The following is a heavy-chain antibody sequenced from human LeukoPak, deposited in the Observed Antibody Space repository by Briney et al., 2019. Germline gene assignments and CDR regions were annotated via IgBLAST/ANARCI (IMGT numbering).Heavy chain of an antibody. D-gene: IGHD6-13*01. Sequence: ASVKVSCKASGYAFTGYYMHWVRQAPGQGLEWMGWINPNSGGTNYAQKFQGRVTMTRDTSISTAYMELSRLRSDDTAVYYCARDRFGAAAGSYYGMDVWGQGTTVTASS. CDR3: ARDRFGAAAGSYYGMDV. CDR1: GYAFTGYY. CDR2: INPNSGGT. J-gene: IGHJ6*02. V-gene: IGHV1-2*02.